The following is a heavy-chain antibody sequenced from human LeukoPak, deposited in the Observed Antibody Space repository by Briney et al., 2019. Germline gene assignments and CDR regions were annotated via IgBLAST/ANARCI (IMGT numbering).Heavy chain of an antibody. CDR3: ARDLGGLSGYYGMDV. Sequence: GRSLRLSCAASGFTFGSYGMHWVRQAPGKGLEWVAVIWYDGSKKYYADSVKGRFTISRDNSKNTLYLQMNSLRAEDTAVYYCARDLGGLSGYYGMDVWGQGTTVTVSS. D-gene: IGHD3-16*01. J-gene: IGHJ6*02. CDR2: IWYDGSKK. CDR1: GFTFGSYG. V-gene: IGHV3-33*01.